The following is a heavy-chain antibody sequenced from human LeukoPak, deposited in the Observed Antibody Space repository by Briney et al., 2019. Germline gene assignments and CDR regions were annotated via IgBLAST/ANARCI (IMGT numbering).Heavy chain of an antibody. V-gene: IGHV5-51*01. D-gene: IGHD4-23*01. Sequence: SLRLSCAASGFTFDDYAMHWVRQAPGKGLEWMGIIYPGDSDTRYSPSFQGQVTISADKSISTAYLQWSSLKASDTAMYYCARQPPGGNPDYWGQGTLVTVSS. CDR3: ARQPPGGNPDY. J-gene: IGHJ4*02. CDR2: IYPGDSDT. CDR1: GFTFDDYA.